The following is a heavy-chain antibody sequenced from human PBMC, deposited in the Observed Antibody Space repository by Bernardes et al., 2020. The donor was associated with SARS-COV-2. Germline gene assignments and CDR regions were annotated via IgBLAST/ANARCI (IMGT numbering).Heavy chain of an antibody. V-gene: IGHV3-23*01. D-gene: IGHD6-19*01. CDR3: AKETLRSSGGQGYFDL. CDR2: ISGSGGST. J-gene: IGHJ2*01. Sequence: GGSLRLSCAASGFTFSSYAMSWVRQAPGKGLEWVSAISGSGGSTYYADSVKGRFTISRDNSKNTLYLQMNSLRAEDTAVYYCAKETLRSSGGQGYFDLWGRGTLVTVSS. CDR1: GFTFSSYA.